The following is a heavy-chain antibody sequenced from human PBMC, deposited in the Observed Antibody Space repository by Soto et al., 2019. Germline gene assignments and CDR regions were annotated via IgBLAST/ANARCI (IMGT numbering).Heavy chain of an antibody. V-gene: IGHV1-24*01. CDR3: ATASGYSSGWYNYY. D-gene: IGHD6-19*01. J-gene: IGHJ4*02. CDR1: GYTLTELS. Sequence: ASVKVSCKVSGYTLTELSMHWVRQAPGKGLEWMGGFDPEDGETIYAQKFQGRVTMTEDTSTDTAYMELSSLRSEDTAVYYCATASGYSSGWYNYYWGQGTLVTVSS. CDR2: FDPEDGET.